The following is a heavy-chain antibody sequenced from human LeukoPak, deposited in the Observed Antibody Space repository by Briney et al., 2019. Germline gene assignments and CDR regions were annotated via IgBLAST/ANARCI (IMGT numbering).Heavy chain of an antibody. Sequence: PGGSLRLSCAASGFTFSSYWMSWVRQAPGKGLEGVANIKQDGSEKYYVDSVKGRFTISRDNAKNSLYLQMNSLRAEDTAVYYCARGRRGSEYYYGSGVDAQFDYWGQGTLVTVSS. CDR2: IKQDGSEK. D-gene: IGHD3-10*01. CDR1: GFTFSSYW. J-gene: IGHJ4*02. V-gene: IGHV3-7*01. CDR3: ARGRRGSEYYYGSGVDAQFDY.